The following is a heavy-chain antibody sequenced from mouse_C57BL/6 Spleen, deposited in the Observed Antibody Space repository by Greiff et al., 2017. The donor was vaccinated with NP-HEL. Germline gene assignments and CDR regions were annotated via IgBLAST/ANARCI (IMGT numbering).Heavy chain of an antibody. Sequence: EVQLQQSGPGMVKPSQSLSLTCTVTGYSITSGYDWHWIRHFPGNKLEWMGYISYSGSTNYNPSLKSRISITPDTSKNHFFLKLNSVTTEDTATYYCARVDGNYGYFDVWGTGTTVTVSS. D-gene: IGHD2-1*01. J-gene: IGHJ1*03. V-gene: IGHV3-1*01. CDR1: GYSITSGYD. CDR2: ISYSGST. CDR3: ARVDGNYGYFDV.